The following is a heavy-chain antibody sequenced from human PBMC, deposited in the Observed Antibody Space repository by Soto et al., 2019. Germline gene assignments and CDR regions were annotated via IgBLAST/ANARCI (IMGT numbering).Heavy chain of an antibody. J-gene: IGHJ6*03. Sequence: ASVKVSCKASGYTFTSYAMHWVRQAPGQRLEWMGWINAGNGNTKYSQKYQGRVTITRDTSASTAYMELSSLRSEDTAVYYCARYCSGGSCNYYYYMDVWGKGTTVTVSS. CDR1: GYTFTSYA. V-gene: IGHV1-3*01. CDR2: INAGNGNT. CDR3: ARYCSGGSCNYYYYMDV. D-gene: IGHD2-15*01.